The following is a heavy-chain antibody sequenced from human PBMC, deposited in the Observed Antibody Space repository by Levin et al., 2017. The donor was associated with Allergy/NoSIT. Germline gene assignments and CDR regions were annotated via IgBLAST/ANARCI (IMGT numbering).Heavy chain of an antibody. Sequence: SQTLSLTCTVSGGSVSYSSYYWAWIRQPPGKGLEWIGTVYYRGTTYHNPSLQGRVTMSVDTSKNQFSLKLTSVTAADTALYYCARPRENTMVRGLIVTAAFDLWGQGTMVTVSS. V-gene: IGHV4-39*01. CDR1: GGSVSYSSYY. CDR3: ARPRENTMVRGLIVTAAFDL. J-gene: IGHJ3*01. D-gene: IGHD3-10*01. CDR2: VYYRGTT.